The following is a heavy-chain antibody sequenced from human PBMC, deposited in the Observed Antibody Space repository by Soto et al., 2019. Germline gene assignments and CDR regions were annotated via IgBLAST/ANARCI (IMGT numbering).Heavy chain of an antibody. D-gene: IGHD2-2*01. CDR3: VHQLIH. CDR2: IYYSGST. J-gene: IGHJ1*01. V-gene: IGHV4-59*01. Sequence: QVQLQESGPGLVKPSETLSLTCTVSGDSISSYYWTWIRQPPGKGLEWIGYIYYSGSTNYNSSLKSRVTISLHTSKNQFSQKLSSVTAADTAVYYCVHQLIHWGQGTLVIVSS. CDR1: GDSISSYY.